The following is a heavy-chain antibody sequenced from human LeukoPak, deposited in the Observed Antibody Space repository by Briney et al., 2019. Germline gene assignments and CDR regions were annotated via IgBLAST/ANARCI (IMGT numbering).Heavy chain of an antibody. J-gene: IGHJ4*02. CDR3: VRQVHAPTSGWF. CDR2: IRSSSEII. Sequence: PGGSLRLSCAGSGFIFSEYAMNWVRQAPGEGLEWVSYIRSSSEIIYYADSVKGRFTISRDNAKNVLYLQMSSLRVEDTAVYYCVRQVHAPTSGWFWGRGILVTVSS. V-gene: IGHV3-48*04. D-gene: IGHD6-19*01. CDR1: GFIFSEYA.